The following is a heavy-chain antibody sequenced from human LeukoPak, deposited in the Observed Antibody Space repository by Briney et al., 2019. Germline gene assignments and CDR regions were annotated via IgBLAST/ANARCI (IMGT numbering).Heavy chain of an antibody. D-gene: IGHD5-18*01. J-gene: IGHJ5*02. CDR2: MCYSGSS. CDR3: AREGAYSYGLLIDP. V-gene: IGHV4-39*07. Sequence: ASETLSLTCTVSGGSISSTSYCGGWIRQPPGKGLEWIGSMCYSGSSDHNPSLKSRVTISVDTSKNQFSLKLSSVTAADTAVYYCAREGAYSYGLLIDPWGQGTLVTVSS. CDR1: GGSISSTSYC.